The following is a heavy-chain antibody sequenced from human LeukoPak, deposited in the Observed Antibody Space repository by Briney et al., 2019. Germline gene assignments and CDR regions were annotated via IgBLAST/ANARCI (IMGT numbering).Heavy chain of an antibody. CDR3: ARDGRITGYYYGSGSYSNWFDP. CDR1: GYTFTSYY. Sequence: ASVKVSCKASGYTFTSYYMHWVRQAPGQGLEWMGIINPSGGSTSYAQKFQGRVTMTRDTSISTAYMELSRLRSDDTAVYYCARDGRITGYYYGSGSYSNWFDPWGQGTLVTVSS. J-gene: IGHJ5*02. D-gene: IGHD3-10*01. CDR2: INPSGGST. V-gene: IGHV1-46*01.